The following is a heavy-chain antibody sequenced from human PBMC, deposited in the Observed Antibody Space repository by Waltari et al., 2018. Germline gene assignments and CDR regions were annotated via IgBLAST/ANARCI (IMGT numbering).Heavy chain of an antibody. CDR1: GGSISSYY. CDR2: IYYSGST. CDR3: ARQKEIVGANQIFFDY. Sequence: QVQLQESGPGLVKPSETLSLTCTVSGGSISSYYWSWIRPPPGKGLEWSGYIYYSGSTNYNPSLKSRVTISVDTSKNQFSLKLSSVTAADTAVYYCARQKEIVGANQIFFDYWGQGTLVTVSS. V-gene: IGHV4-59*08. J-gene: IGHJ4*02. D-gene: IGHD1-26*01.